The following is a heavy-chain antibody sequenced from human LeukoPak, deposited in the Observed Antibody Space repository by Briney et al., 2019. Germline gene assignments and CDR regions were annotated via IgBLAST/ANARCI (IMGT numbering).Heavy chain of an antibody. CDR3: VGYCSSTTCYTRAVDY. D-gene: IGHD2-2*02. CDR2: IYHSGSA. Sequence: SETLSLTCPVSGYSIASGYNRAWIRQPPGKVLEWIGSIYHSGSAYYNPSLNNRLTISVDTSKNQFSLKLSSVAAAATVVYYCVGYCSSTTCYTRAVDYWGQGTLVTVSS. CDR1: GYSIASGYN. V-gene: IGHV4-38-2*01. J-gene: IGHJ4*02.